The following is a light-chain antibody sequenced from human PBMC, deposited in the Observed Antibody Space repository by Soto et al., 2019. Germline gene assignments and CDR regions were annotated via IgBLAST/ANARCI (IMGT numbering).Light chain of an antibody. J-gene: IGKJ1*01. Sequence: EIVLTQSPGTLSLSPGERATLSCRASQIVTGTYLAWYQQKPGQAPRLLIYGASSRAPGIPDRFSGSGSGTDFTLTIRSLEPEDFAVYSCQQYGSPPTTFGQGTKVEIK. CDR2: GAS. CDR1: QIVTGTY. V-gene: IGKV3-20*01. CDR3: QQYGSPPTT.